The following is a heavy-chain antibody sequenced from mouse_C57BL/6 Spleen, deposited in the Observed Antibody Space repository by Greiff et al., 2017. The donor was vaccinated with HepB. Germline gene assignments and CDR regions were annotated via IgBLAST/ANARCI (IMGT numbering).Heavy chain of an antibody. V-gene: IGHV1-69*01. J-gene: IGHJ3*01. CDR2: IDPSDSYT. D-gene: IGHD2-4*01. Sequence: QVQLQQSGAELVMPGASVKLSCKASGYTFTSYWMHWVKQRPGQGLEWIGEIDPSDSYTNYNQKFKGKSTLTVDTSSSTAYMQLSSLTSEDSAVYYCARSDDYDGFAYWGQGTLVTVSA. CDR3: ARSDDYDGFAY. CDR1: GYTFTSYW.